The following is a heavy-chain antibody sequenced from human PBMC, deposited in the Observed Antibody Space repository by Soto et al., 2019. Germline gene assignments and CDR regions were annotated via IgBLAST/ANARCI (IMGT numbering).Heavy chain of an antibody. V-gene: IGHV1-3*01. CDR1: GYTLSSYG. J-gene: IGHJ4*02. CDR2: INGGNGDT. D-gene: IGHD1-26*01. CDR3: ARGRSLFRAGDTSVTFFDY. Sequence: VQLVQSEAEVKKPGASVKVSCKASGYTLSSYGIHWVRQAPGQRLEWMGWINGGNGDTMYAQKFRDRVTMTRGTSANTAYMEVSSLASKDTAVYYCARGRSLFRAGDTSVTFFDYWGQGTLVTVSS.